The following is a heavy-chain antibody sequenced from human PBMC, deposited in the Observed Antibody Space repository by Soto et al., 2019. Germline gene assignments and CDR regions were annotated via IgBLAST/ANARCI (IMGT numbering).Heavy chain of an antibody. CDR2: IYYSGST. J-gene: IGHJ3*02. V-gene: IGHV4-31*03. D-gene: IGHD3-16*02. CDR3: ARDIGDYIWGSYRHDAFDI. Sequence: SETLSLTCTVSGGSISSGGYYWGWIRQHPGKGLEWIGYIYYSGSTYYNPSLKSRVTISVDTSKNQFSLKLSSVTAADTAVYYCARDIGDYIWGSYRHDAFDIWGQGTMVTVSS. CDR1: GGSISSGGYY.